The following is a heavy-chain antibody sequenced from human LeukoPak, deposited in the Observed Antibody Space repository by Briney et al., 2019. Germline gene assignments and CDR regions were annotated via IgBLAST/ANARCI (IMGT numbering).Heavy chain of an antibody. CDR1: GGNFSSYA. CDR2: IIPIFGTA. CDR3: VTFTYDSSGYSFEVADY. Sequence: GSSVKVSCKASGGNFSSYAISWVRQAPGQGLEWMGGIIPIFGTANYAQKFQGRVTMTEDTSTDTAYMELSSLRSEDTAVYYCVTFTYDSSGYSFEVADYWGQGTLVTVSS. D-gene: IGHD3-22*01. J-gene: IGHJ4*02. V-gene: IGHV1-69*06.